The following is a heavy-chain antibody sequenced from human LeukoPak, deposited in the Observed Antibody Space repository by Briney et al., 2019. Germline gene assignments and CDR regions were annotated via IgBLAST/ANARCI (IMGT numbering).Heavy chain of an antibody. CDR3: AKSGSSVFWS. CDR1: GFTFTNHW. D-gene: IGHD3-3*02. Sequence: GGSLRLSCAASGFTFTNHWMSWVRHAPGKGLEWVAYIKEDGSEKYYVDTVKGRFTVSRDNVKNSLFLQMNRLRVDDTAVYYCAKSGSSVFWSWGQGTLVTVSS. J-gene: IGHJ5*02. CDR2: IKEDGSEK. V-gene: IGHV3-7*03.